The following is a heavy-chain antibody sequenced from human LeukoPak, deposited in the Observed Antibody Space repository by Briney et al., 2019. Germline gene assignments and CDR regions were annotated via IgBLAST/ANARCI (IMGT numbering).Heavy chain of an antibody. V-gene: IGHV1-2*02. CDR1: GYTFTGYY. CDR2: INPNSGGT. D-gene: IGHD4-17*01. CDR3: ARETYGDLNWFDP. J-gene: IGHJ5*02. Sequence: ASVKVSCKASGYTFTGYYMHWVRQAPGHGLEWMGWINPNSGGTNYAQKFQGRVTMTRDTSISTAYMELSSLRSEDTAVYYCARETYGDLNWFDPWGQGTLVTVSS.